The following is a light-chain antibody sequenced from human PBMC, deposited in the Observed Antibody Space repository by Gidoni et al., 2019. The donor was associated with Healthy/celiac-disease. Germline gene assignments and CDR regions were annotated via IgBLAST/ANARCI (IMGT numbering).Light chain of an antibody. J-gene: IGKJ3*01. CDR3: QKYNSAPLT. CDR2: AAS. Sequence: DIQMTKSPASLSASVGDRVTITCRASQCISNDLAWYQQKPGKVPKLLIYAASTLQSGVPSRFSGSRSGTDFTLTISSLQPEDVATYSCQKYNSAPLTFGPGTKVDIK. CDR1: QCISND. V-gene: IGKV1-27*01.